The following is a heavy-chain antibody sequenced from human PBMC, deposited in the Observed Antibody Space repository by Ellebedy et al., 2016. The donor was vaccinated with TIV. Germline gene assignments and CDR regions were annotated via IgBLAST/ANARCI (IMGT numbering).Heavy chain of an antibody. CDR3: VKDQSGRPVTTGYLDY. J-gene: IGHJ4*02. CDR2: VSSSGLST. CDR1: GFTVNAYV. Sequence: PGGSLRLSCAASGFTVNAYVMHWVRQAPGKGLEWVSSVSSSGLSTYYADSVKGRFTISRDSSRNTLSLQMHSLRAEDTAVYYCVKDQSGRPVTTGYLDYWGQGILVSVSS. D-gene: IGHD4-17*01. V-gene: IGHV3-23*01.